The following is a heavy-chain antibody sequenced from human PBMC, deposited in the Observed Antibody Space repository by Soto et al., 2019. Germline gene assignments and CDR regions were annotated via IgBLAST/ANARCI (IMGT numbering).Heavy chain of an antibody. Sequence: GGSLRLSCSASGFTFSSYSMHWVRQAPGKGLEYVSAISSNGGSTYYAGSVKGRFTISRDNSKNTRYLQMSSLRAEHTAVYYCVKGGITMISKSFDPWGQ. D-gene: IGHD3-22*01. V-gene: IGHV3-64D*06. CDR2: ISSNGGST. J-gene: IGHJ5*02. CDR1: GFTFSSYS. CDR3: VKGGITMISKSFDP.